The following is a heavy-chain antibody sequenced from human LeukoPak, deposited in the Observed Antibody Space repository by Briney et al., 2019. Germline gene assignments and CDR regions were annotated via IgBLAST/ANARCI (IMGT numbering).Heavy chain of an antibody. CDR1: GFTFSSYE. J-gene: IGHJ6*04. CDR2: ISSSGSTI. Sequence: GGSLRLSCAASGFTFSSYEMNWVRQAPGKGLEWVSYISSSGSTIYYADSVKGRFTTSRNNAKNSLYLQMNSLRAEDTAVYYCAELGITMIGGVWGKGTTVTISS. CDR3: AELGITMIGGV. D-gene: IGHD3-10*02. V-gene: IGHV3-48*03.